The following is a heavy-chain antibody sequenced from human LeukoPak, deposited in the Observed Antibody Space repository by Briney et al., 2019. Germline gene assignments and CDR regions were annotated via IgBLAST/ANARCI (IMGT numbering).Heavy chain of an antibody. D-gene: IGHD1/OR15-1a*01. CDR3: ANEGGVAVTTGYYFDY. CDR2: THYDGSIK. Sequence: GGSLRLSCAASGFNFSSYAMSWVRQAPGKGLEWVAFTHYDGSIKYYADSVKGRFTISRDNFKNTLYLQMSSLRVEDTAVYYCANEGGVAVTTGYYFDYWGQGTLVTVSS. V-gene: IGHV3-30*02. J-gene: IGHJ4*02. CDR1: GFNFSSYA.